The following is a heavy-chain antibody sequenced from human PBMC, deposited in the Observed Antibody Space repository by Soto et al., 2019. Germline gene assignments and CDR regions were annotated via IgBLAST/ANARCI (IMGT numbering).Heavy chain of an antibody. CDR3: ARDTMVTSNWFDP. D-gene: IGHD2-21*02. V-gene: IGHV1-18*01. CDR1: GYSFASYG. Sequence: QVQLVQSGAEVKKPGASVKVSCKASGYSFASYGISWVRQAPGQGLEWVGWISAHNGNTEYAQKFRGRVTMTTETSTSTAYMELRSLTSDDTAIYYCARDTMVTSNWFDPWGQGPLVTVSS. CDR2: ISAHNGNT. J-gene: IGHJ5*02.